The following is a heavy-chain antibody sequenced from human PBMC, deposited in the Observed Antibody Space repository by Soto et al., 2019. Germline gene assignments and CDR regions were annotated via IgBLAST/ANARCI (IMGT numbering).Heavy chain of an antibody. V-gene: IGHV3-21*06. CDR1: GFTLTRYS. CDR2: ISSTTNYI. J-gene: IGHJ4*02. CDR3: ARESEDLTSNFDY. Sequence: GGSLSLSCAASGFTLTRYSMNWVRQAPGKGLEWVSSISSTTNYIYYGDSMKGRFTISRDNAKNSLYLEMNSLRAEDTAVYYCARESEDLTSNFDYWGQGTLVTVSS.